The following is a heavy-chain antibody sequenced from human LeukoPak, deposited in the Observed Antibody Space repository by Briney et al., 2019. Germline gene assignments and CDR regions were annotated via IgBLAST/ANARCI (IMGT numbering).Heavy chain of an antibody. CDR1: GGSISSGGYY. V-gene: IGHV4-31*03. CDR3: ARVQLWFGEPHSGVYYFDY. J-gene: IGHJ4*02. D-gene: IGHD3-10*01. Sequence: SQTLSLTCTVSGGSISSGGYYWSWIPQHPGKGVEWVGYIYYSGRTYYNPSLKSRVTISVDTSKNQFSLKLGSVTAADTAVYYCARVQLWFGEPHSGVYYFDYWGQGTLVTVSS. CDR2: IYYSGRT.